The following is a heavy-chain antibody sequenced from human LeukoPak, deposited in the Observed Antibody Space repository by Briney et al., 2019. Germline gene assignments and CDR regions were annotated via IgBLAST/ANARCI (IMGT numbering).Heavy chain of an antibody. CDR3: ARDEAPAGSWYFYYGMDV. V-gene: IGHV4-39*07. D-gene: IGHD6-13*01. CDR2: IYYSGSA. J-gene: IGHJ6*02. CDR1: GGSISSSSYY. Sequence: SETLSLTCTVSGGSISSSSYYWGWIRQPPGKGLEWIGSIYYSGSAYYNPSLKSRVTISVDTSKNQFSLKLSSVTAADTAVYYCARDEAPAGSWYFYYGMDVWGQGTTVTVSS.